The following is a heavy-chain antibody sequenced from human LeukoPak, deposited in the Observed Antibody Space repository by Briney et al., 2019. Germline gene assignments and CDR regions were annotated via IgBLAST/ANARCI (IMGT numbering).Heavy chain of an antibody. Sequence: ASVKVSCKASVYTFTSYGLSWVRQAPGQGLEGMGWISVYNGNTNYAQKIQGRVTITPDTSTSRAYMELRSLRSDDTAVYYCAAAGPLGYWGQGTLVTVSS. CDR1: VYTFTSYG. CDR2: ISVYNGNT. V-gene: IGHV1-18*01. D-gene: IGHD6-13*01. J-gene: IGHJ4*02. CDR3: AAAGPLGY.